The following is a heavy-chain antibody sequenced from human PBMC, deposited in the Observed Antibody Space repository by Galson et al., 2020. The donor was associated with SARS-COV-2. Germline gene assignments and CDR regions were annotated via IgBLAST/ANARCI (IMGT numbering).Heavy chain of an antibody. Sequence: GGSLRLSCAASGFTLSSYSMNWVRQAPGKGLEWVAYISRSTSNIYYADSVKGRFTISRDNGKNSLYLQMNSLRDEDTAVYYCARDHHDSSGYYYYGMDVWGQGTTGTVSS. V-gene: IGHV3-48*02. J-gene: IGHJ6*02. CDR1: GFTLSSYS. CDR3: ARDHHDSSGYYYYGMDV. CDR2: ISRSTSNI. D-gene: IGHD3-22*01.